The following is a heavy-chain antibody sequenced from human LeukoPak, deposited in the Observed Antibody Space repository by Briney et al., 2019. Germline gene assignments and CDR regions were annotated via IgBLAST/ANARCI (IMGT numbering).Heavy chain of an antibody. D-gene: IGHD4-17*01. CDR2: IIPILGIA. V-gene: IGHV1-69*04. J-gene: IGHJ4*02. CDR3: ARAPTVTTYFDY. Sequence: ASVKVSCKGSGGTFSSYAISWVRQALGQGLEWMGRIIPILGIANYAQKFQGRVTITADKSTSTAYMELSSLRSEDTAVYYCARAPTVTTYFDYWGQGTLVTVPS. CDR1: GGTFSSYA.